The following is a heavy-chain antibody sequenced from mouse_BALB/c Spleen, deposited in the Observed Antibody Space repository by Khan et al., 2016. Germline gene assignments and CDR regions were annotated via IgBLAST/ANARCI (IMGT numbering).Heavy chain of an antibody. CDR3: TRLYYYGCSDY. Sequence: EVKLLESGGGLVQPGGSLKLSCAASGFDFSRYWMSWVRQAPGKGLEWIGEINPDSSTINYAPSLKGKFIISRDNAKNTLYLRRNKMSSEDTALFYCTRLYYYGCSDYWGPGTTLTVSS. J-gene: IGHJ2*01. CDR1: GFDFSRYW. V-gene: IGHV4-1*02. CDR2: INPDSSTI. D-gene: IGHD1-1*01.